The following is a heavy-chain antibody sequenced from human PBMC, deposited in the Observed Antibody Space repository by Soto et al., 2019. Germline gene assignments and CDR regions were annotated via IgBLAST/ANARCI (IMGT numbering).Heavy chain of an antibody. J-gene: IGHJ4*02. V-gene: IGHV3-30*04. CDR3: ARVATAMTYDF. CDR1: GFSLSTNT. Sequence: GGSPRLSCAASGFSLSTNTMHWVRQVPGKGLEWVASISNDGRRKYYADFVKGRFTISRDTANNILYLEMNSLRAEDTSLYYCARVATAMTYDFWGQGTQVTVSS. D-gene: IGHD2-21*02. CDR2: ISNDGRRK.